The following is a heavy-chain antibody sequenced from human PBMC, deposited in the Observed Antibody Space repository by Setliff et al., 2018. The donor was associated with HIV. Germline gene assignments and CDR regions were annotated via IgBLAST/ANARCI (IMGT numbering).Heavy chain of an antibody. CDR3: ARATRRNDAFDI. CDR2: IYTSGST. CDR1: GGSISSGSYY. J-gene: IGHJ3*02. D-gene: IGHD1-1*01. V-gene: IGHV4-61*09. Sequence: SETLSLTCTVSGGSISSGSYYWSWIRQPAGKGLEWIGHIYTSGSTNYNPSLKSRVTISVDTSKNHFSLKLSSVTAADTAVYYCARATRRNDAFDIWGQGTMVTVSS.